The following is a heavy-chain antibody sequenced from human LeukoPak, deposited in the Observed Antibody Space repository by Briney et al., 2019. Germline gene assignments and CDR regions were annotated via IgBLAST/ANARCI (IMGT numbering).Heavy chain of an antibody. V-gene: IGHV4-59*01. J-gene: IGHJ3*02. Sequence: SETLSLTCTVSGGSISSYYWSWIRQPPGKGLEWIGYIYYSGSTNYNPSLKSRVTISVDKSNNQFSLKLSSVTAADTAVYYCARIKLTYSAFDIWDQGTMVTVSS. CDR2: IYYSGST. CDR3: ARIKLTYSAFDI. D-gene: IGHD2-15*01. CDR1: GGSISSYY.